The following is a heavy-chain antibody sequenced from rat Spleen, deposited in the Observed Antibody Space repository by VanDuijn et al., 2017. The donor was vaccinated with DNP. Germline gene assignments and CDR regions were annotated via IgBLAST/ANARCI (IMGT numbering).Heavy chain of an antibody. CDR1: GLIFSNYD. V-gene: IGHV5-25*01. J-gene: IGHJ2*01. CDR2: IGTDGDST. CDR3: ARWFNSGYYFDY. Sequence: EVQLVESGGGLVQPGRSLKLSCAASGLIFSNYDMAWVRQAPAKGLEWVASIGTDGDSTYYRDSVKGRFTISRDNAKTTLYLQMNSLRSEDMATYYCARWFNSGYYFDYWGQGVMVTVSS. D-gene: IGHD4-3*01.